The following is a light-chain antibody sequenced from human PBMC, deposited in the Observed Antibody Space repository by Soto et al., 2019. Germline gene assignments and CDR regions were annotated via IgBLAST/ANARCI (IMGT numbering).Light chain of an antibody. J-gene: IGKJ1*01. CDR2: GAS. CDR3: QPYGSSPLT. CDR1: QSVSSSY. V-gene: IGKV3-20*01. Sequence: EIVLTQSPGTLSLPPGERATLPCRASQSVSSSYLAWYQQKPGQAPWLLIYGASSRATGIPDRFSSSGSGTDFTLTISRLQPEDFAVYYCQPYGSSPLTFGQGTKVEIK.